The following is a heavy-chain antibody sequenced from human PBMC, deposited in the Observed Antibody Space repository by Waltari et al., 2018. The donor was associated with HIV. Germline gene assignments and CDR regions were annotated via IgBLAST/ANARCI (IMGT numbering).Heavy chain of an antibody. CDR3: ARDQTMTRAFDI. CDR1: GFTFSRSD. D-gene: IGHD3-22*01. V-gene: IGHV3-30*01. Sequence: QVQLVASGGGVVQPGWSLRLSCAASGFTFSRSDRHWVRQAPGKGLEWVAVISYDGSNKYYADSVKGRFTISRDNSKNTLYLQMNSLRAEDTAVYYCARDQTMTRAFDIWGQGTMVTVSS. CDR2: ISYDGSNK. J-gene: IGHJ3*02.